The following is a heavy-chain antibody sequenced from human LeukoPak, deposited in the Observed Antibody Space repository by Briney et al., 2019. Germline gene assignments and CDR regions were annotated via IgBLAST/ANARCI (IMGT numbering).Heavy chain of an antibody. CDR1: GGSFSGYY. Sequence: SETLSLTCAVYGGSFSGYYWSWIRQPPGKGLEWIGEINHSGSTNYNPSLKSRVTISVDTSKNQFSLKLSSVTAADTAVYYCAGDRGRVVPAAIFWFDPWGQGTLVTVSS. CDR3: AGDRGRVVPAAIFWFDP. V-gene: IGHV4-34*01. J-gene: IGHJ5*02. D-gene: IGHD2-2*02. CDR2: INHSGST.